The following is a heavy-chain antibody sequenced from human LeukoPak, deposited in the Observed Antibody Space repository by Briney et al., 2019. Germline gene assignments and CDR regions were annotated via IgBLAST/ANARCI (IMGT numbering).Heavy chain of an antibody. CDR2: IKQDGSQK. CDR1: GFSFGNYG. J-gene: IGHJ4*02. CDR3: ARESFAARWD. Sequence: GGSLRLSCAASGFSFGNYGMSWVRQPPGKGLEWVANIKQDGSQKSYVDSVKGRFTISRDNANNLLYLQMNSLRAEDTAVYYCARESFAARWDWGQGTLVTVSS. D-gene: IGHD6-6*01. V-gene: IGHV3-7*01.